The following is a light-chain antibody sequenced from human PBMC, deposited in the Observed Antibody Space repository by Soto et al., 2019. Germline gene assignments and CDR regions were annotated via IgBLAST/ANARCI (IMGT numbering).Light chain of an antibody. CDR3: QQYSSSPIT. Sequence: EIVLTQSPGTLSMTPGERATLSCRASQSIIISHLAWYQQKPGQAPRLLIYGASSRATGIPDRFSGGGSGTDFSLTISRLEPEDFAVYYCQQYSSSPITFGQGTRLEI. J-gene: IGKJ5*01. CDR1: QSIIISH. V-gene: IGKV3-20*01. CDR2: GAS.